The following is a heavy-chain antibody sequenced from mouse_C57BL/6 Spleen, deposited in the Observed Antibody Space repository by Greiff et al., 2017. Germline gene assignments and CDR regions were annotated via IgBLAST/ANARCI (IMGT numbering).Heavy chain of an antibody. Sequence: VKLMESGPELVKPGASVKISCKASGYAFSSSWMNWVKQRPGKGLEWIGRIYPGDGDTNYNGKFKGKATLTADKSSSTAYMQLSSLTSEDSAVYFCARAAQATDFDYWGQGTTLTVSS. D-gene: IGHD3-2*02. CDR3: ARAAQATDFDY. V-gene: IGHV1-82*01. CDR2: IYPGDGDT. J-gene: IGHJ2*01. CDR1: GYAFSSSW.